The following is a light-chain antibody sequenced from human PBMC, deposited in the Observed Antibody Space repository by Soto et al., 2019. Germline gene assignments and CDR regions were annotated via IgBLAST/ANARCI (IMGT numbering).Light chain of an antibody. J-gene: IGLJ2*01. CDR2: EVT. V-gene: IGLV2-14*01. CDR1: SGDIGGYNY. Sequence: QSALTQPASVSGSPGQSITISCTGTSGDIGGYNYVSWYQQHPGKAPKLLISEVTNRPSGVSNRFSGSKSGNTASLTISGLQAEDEADYYCSSYTTNSTPVVFVGGTQLTVL. CDR3: SSYTTNSTPVV.